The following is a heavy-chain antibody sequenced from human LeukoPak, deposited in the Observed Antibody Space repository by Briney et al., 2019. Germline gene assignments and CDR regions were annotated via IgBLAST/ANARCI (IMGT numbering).Heavy chain of an antibody. J-gene: IGHJ4*02. D-gene: IGHD5-24*01. CDR2: IKEDGTEK. CDR3: ARGRWSDY. V-gene: IGHV3-7*01. Sequence: GGSLRLSCAASGFTFSAYWMTWVRQAPGKGLEWVANIKEDGTEKNYVDSVKGRFTISRDNDKKSLYLEMNSLRVEDTAVYYCARGRWSDYWGQGTQVTVSS. CDR1: GFTFSAYW.